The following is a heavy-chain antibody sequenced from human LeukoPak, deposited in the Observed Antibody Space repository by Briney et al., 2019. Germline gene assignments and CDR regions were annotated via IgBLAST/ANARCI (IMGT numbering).Heavy chain of an antibody. CDR3: ARGSVLRHFNY. V-gene: IGHV4-39*01. Sequence: TSETLSLTCIVSGGSISSSSYYWGWIRQPPGKGLEWIGSIYYSGSTYYNPSLKSRVTISVDTSKNQFSLKLSSVIAADTAVYYCARGSVLRHFNYWGQGTLVTVSS. D-gene: IGHD3-3*01. CDR2: IYYSGST. CDR1: GGSISSSSYY. J-gene: IGHJ4*02.